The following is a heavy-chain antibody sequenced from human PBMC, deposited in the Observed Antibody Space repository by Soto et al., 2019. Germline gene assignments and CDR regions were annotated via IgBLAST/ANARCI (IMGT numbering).Heavy chain of an antibody. CDR3: ARALVATNYYYYYGMDV. V-gene: IGHV3-21*01. CDR2: ISSSSSYI. CDR1: GFTFSSYS. Sequence: EVQLVESGGGLVKPGGSLRLSCAASGFTFSSYSMNWVRQAPGKGLEWVSSISSSSSYIYYADSVKGRFTISRDNAKNSLYLQMNSLRAEDTAGYYCARALVATNYYYYYGMDVWGQGTTVTVSS. D-gene: IGHD5-12*01. J-gene: IGHJ6*02.